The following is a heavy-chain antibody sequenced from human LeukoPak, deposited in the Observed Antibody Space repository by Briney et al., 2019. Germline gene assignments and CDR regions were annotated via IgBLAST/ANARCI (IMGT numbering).Heavy chain of an antibody. V-gene: IGHV4-39*02. CDR2: IYYSGST. J-gene: IGHJ3*02. D-gene: IGHD2-21*01. Sequence: SETLSLTCTVCGGSISSSSYYWGWIRQPPGKGLEWIGSIYYSGSTYYNPSLKSRVTISVDTSKNQFSLKLSSVTSADTAVYYCARDPEFPNHAFDIWGQGTMVTVSS. CDR3: ARDPEFPNHAFDI. CDR1: GGSISSSSYY.